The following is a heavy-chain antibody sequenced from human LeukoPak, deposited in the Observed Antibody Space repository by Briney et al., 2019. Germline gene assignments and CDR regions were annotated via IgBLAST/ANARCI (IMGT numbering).Heavy chain of an antibody. Sequence: SETLSLTCTVSGGSISSYYWSWIRQPPGKGLEWIGYIYYSGSTNYNPSLKSRVTISVDTSKNQFSLKLSSVTAADTAVYYCARLGRWLQFWGQGTLATVSS. CDR3: ARLGRWLQF. D-gene: IGHD5-24*01. CDR2: IYYSGST. V-gene: IGHV4-59*08. J-gene: IGHJ4*02. CDR1: GGSISSYY.